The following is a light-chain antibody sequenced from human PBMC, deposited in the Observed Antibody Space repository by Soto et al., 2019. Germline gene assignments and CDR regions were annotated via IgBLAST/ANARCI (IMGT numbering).Light chain of an antibody. CDR3: QQYNNRPHT. J-gene: IGKJ2*01. CDR2: GAS. Sequence: EIVMTQSPVTLSVSPGESATLSCRASQSVSKNLAWYQQKPGQAPRLLIYGASTRATGIPARFSGSGSGTAFTLTISSLQSEDFAVYYCQQYNNRPHTFGQGTKLEIK. V-gene: IGKV3-15*01. CDR1: QSVSKN.